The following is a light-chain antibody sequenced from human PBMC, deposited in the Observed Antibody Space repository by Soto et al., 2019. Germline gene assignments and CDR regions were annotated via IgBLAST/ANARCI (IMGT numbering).Light chain of an antibody. V-gene: IGKV2-30*01. CDR3: MKGTHWPYT. CDR1: QSLVYSDGNTY. J-gene: IGKJ2*01. CDR2: KVS. Sequence: DVVMTQSPLSLPVTLGQPASISCRSSQSLVYSDGNTYLNWFQQRPGQSPRRLTYKVSNRDSGVPDRFSGSGSGTHFTLKIRRVEAEDVGVYYCMKGTHWPYTSGHRTKLEIK.